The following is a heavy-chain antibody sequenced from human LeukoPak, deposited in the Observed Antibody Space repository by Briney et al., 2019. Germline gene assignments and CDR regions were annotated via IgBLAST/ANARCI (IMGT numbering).Heavy chain of an antibody. CDR3: ASQVNVEDFYYFDY. Sequence: AVNVSCKASGGTFSSYAISWVRQAPGQGLDWMGGIIPIFGTANYAQKFQGRVTITADESTSTAYMELSSLRSEDTAVYYCASQVNVEDFYYFDYWGQGTLVTVSS. J-gene: IGHJ4*02. CDR2: IIPIFGTA. CDR1: GGTFSSYA. V-gene: IGHV1-69*13. D-gene: IGHD1-1*01.